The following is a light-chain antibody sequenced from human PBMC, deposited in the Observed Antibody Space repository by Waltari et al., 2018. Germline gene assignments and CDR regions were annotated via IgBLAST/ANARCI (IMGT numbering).Light chain of an antibody. CDR2: EDN. V-gene: IGLV3-10*01. CDR1: ALPTKS. CDR3: FSSDTSGEYRV. Sequence: SYELTQPPSVSVSPGQTARTTCTGDALPTKSAYWYLQKSGQAPVLVVYEDNKRLSGIPERLSGSRSGTMATLTITGAQVEDEADYYCFSSDTSGEYRVFGGGTKLTVL. J-gene: IGLJ3*02.